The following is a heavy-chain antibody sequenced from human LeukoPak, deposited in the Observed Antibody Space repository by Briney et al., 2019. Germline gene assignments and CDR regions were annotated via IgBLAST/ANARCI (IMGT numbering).Heavy chain of an antibody. CDR3: ARDLDGYNNWFDP. Sequence: PSETLSLTCTVSGGSISSYYWSWIRQPPGKGLGWIGYIYYSGSTNYNPSLKSRVTISVDTSKNQFSLKLSSVTAADMAVYYCARDLDGYNNWFDPWGQGTLVTVSS. J-gene: IGHJ5*02. CDR2: IYYSGST. CDR1: GGSISSYY. D-gene: IGHD5-24*01. V-gene: IGHV4-59*12.